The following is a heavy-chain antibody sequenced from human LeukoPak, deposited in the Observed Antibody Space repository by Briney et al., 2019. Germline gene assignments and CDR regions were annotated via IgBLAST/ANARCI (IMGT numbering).Heavy chain of an antibody. CDR2: VNDSGRT. V-gene: IGHV4-61*08. J-gene: IGHJ6*02. CDR3: ARDRKGVTLVRGVGLHYYYGMDV. CDR1: GGSISSGGYS. Sequence: PSQTLSLTCAVSGGSISSGGYSWSWIRQPPGKGLEWIGDVNDSGRTNYNPSLKSRVTISADTSKKQFSLKLRSVTAADTAVYYCARDRKGVTLVRGVGLHYYYGMDVWGQGTTVTVSS. D-gene: IGHD3-10*01.